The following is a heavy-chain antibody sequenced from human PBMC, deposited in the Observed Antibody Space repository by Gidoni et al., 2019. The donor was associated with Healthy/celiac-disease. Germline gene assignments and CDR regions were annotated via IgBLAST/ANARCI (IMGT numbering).Heavy chain of an antibody. Sequence: QMPGKGLEWMGRIDPSDSYTNYSPSFQGHVTISADKSISTAYLQWSSLKASDTAMYYCARLGGITGTSDAFDIWGQGTMVTVSS. V-gene: IGHV5-10-1*01. J-gene: IGHJ3*02. CDR2: IDPSDSYT. CDR3: ARLGGITGTSDAFDI. D-gene: IGHD1-7*01.